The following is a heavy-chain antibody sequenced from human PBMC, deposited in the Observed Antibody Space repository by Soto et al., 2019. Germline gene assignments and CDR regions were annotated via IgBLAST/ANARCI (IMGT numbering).Heavy chain of an antibody. D-gene: IGHD5-12*01. CDR1: GGSLTGYY. CDR2: VKDGGST. Sequence: QVQLQQWGAGLLKPSETLSLTCTVNGGSLTGYYWSWIRQPPGKGLEWIGEVKDGGSTNYSPSLRAXXSXPXATSKNHFSLRLNSVTAADTAVYFCARGQEGIVATHWDQGALVTVSS. CDR3: ARGQEGIVATH. J-gene: IGHJ4*02. V-gene: IGHV4-34*01.